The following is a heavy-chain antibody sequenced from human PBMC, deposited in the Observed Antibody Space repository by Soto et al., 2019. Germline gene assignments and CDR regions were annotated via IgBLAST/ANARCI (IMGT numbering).Heavy chain of an antibody. Sequence: GGSLRLSCAASGFSFDDYAMHWVRQAPGKGLEWVSGISWSGGSMGYADSVKGRFTISRDNAKNSLYLQMNSLRTEDTALYYCARGITGAMSTYANYWGQGTLVTVSS. CDR3: ARGITGAMSTYANY. CDR2: ISWSGGSM. J-gene: IGHJ4*02. D-gene: IGHD1-7*01. V-gene: IGHV3-9*01. CDR1: GFSFDDYA.